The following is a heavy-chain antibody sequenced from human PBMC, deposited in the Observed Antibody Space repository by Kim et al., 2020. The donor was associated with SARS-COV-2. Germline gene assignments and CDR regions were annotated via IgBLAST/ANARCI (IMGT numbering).Heavy chain of an antibody. V-gene: IGHV3-30*18. CDR3: AKDSAAAAGTWGSYYYYYGMDV. CDR2: ISYDGSNK. J-gene: IGHJ6*01. Sequence: GGSLRLSCAASGFTFSSYGMHWVRQAPGKGLEWVAVISYDGSNKYYADSVKGRFTISRDNSKNTLYLQMNSLRAEDTAVYYWAKDSAAAAGTWGSYYYYYGMDVXGQGTXVTVSS. CDR1: GFTFSSYG. D-gene: IGHD6-13*01.